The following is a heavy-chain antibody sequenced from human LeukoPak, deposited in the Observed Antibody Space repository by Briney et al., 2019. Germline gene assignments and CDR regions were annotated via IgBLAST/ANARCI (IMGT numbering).Heavy chain of an antibody. V-gene: IGHV3-7*02. CDR1: GFTFSNSG. D-gene: IGHD3-9*01. CDR3: ARAIDILTGYGPMGY. CDR2: INQDGSEK. Sequence: GGSLRLSCAASGFTFSNSGMSWVRQAPGKGLEWVANINQDGSEKNCVDSVKGRFTISRDNAKNSLYLQMNSLRAEDTAVYYCARAIDILTGYGPMGYWGQGTLVTVSS. J-gene: IGHJ4*02.